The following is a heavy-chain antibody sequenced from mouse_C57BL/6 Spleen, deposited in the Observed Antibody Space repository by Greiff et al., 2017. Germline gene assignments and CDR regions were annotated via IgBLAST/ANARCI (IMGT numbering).Heavy chain of an antibody. D-gene: IGHD4-1*01. V-gene: IGHV1-66*01. CDR3: ARGLTGTRGPYFDY. CDR2: IYPGSGNT. CDR1: GYSFTSYY. Sequence: VQLQQSGPELVKPGASVKISCKASGYSFTSYYIHWVKQRPGQGLEWIGWIYPGSGNTKYNEKFKGKATLTADTSSSTAYMQLSSLTSEDSAVXYCARGLTGTRGPYFDYWGQGTTLTVSS. J-gene: IGHJ2*01.